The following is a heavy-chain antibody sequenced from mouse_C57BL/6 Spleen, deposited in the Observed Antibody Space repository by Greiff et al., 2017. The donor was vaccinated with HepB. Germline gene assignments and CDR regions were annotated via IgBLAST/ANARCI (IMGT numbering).Heavy chain of an antibody. J-gene: IGHJ3*01. CDR3: ARDPRAY. V-gene: IGHV1-64*01. CDR2: IHPNSGST. Sequence: VQLQQSVAELVRPGASVKLSCKASGYTFTSYWMHWVKQRPGQGLEWIGMIHPNSGSTNYNEKFKSKATLTVDKSSSTAYMQLSSLTSEDSAVYYCARDPRAYWGQGTLVTVSA. CDR1: GYTFTSYW.